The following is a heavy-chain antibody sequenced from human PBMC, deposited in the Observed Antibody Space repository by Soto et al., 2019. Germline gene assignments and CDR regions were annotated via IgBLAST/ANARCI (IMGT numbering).Heavy chain of an antibody. D-gene: IGHD3-22*01. V-gene: IGHV4-59*01. Sequence: SETLSLTCTVSGGSISSYYWSWIRQPPGKGLEWIGYIYYSGSTNYNPSLKSRVTISVDTSKNQFSLKLSSVTAADTAVYYCARAFPYYDSSGYSLDRGYYFDYWGQGTLVTVSS. CDR1: GGSISSYY. CDR2: IYYSGST. J-gene: IGHJ4*02. CDR3: ARAFPYYDSSGYSLDRGYYFDY.